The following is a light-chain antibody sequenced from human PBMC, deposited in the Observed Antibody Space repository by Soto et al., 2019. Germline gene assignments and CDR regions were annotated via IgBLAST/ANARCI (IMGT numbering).Light chain of an antibody. CDR1: QSVSNNY. J-gene: IGKJ1*01. V-gene: IGKV3-20*01. CDR3: QQYGSSGT. Sequence: EIVLTQSPASLSLSPGERATLSCRASQSVSNNYLAWYQQKPGQAPRLLIYGASNRATGVPDRFSGSGSGTDFTLTISRLEPEDFAVYYCQQYGSSGTFGQGTKVDIK. CDR2: GAS.